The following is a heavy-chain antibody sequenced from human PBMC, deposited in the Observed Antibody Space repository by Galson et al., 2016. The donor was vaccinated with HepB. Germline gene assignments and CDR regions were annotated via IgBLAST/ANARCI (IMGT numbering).Heavy chain of an antibody. CDR2: VNPSSGSA. D-gene: IGHD3-10*01. J-gene: IGHJ2*01. CDR3: ARAQPLWVGELSDPPWYFDL. Sequence: SVKVSCKASGYTFTSFYLHWVRQAPGQGLEWMGIVNPSSGSAVYAQNFQGRVTMTRNTSTSTVSMELSSLTSDDTAVYYCARAQPLWVGELSDPPWYFDLWGRGTLVTVSS. CDR1: GYTFTSFY. V-gene: IGHV1-46*01.